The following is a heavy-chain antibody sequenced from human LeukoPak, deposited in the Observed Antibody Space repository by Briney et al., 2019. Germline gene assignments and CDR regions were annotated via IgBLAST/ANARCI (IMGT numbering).Heavy chain of an antibody. CDR2: INHSGST. V-gene: IGHV4-34*01. CDR3: ARGRPVDSSGSHLGY. CDR1: VGAFSGYY. Sequence: SETLSLTCAVYVGAFSGYYCSWVRPPPGKGVEWVGEINHSGSTNYNPSLKSQVTISVDTSKNQFSLKLSSVTAADTAVYYCARGRPVDSSGSHLGYWGQGTLVTVSS. D-gene: IGHD3-22*01. J-gene: IGHJ4*02.